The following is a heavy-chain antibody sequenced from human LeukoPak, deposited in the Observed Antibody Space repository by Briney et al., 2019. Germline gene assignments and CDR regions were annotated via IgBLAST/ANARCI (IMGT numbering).Heavy chain of an antibody. V-gene: IGHV3-33*01. CDR2: IWYDGSNK. Sequence: GGSLRLSCAASGFTFSSYGMHWVRQAPGKGLEWVAVIWYDGSNKYYADSVKGRFTISRDNSKNTLYLQMNSLRAEDTAVYYCARVGYQLPSFDYWGQGTLVTVSS. CDR3: ARVGYQLPSFDY. J-gene: IGHJ4*02. D-gene: IGHD2-2*01. CDR1: GFTFSSYG.